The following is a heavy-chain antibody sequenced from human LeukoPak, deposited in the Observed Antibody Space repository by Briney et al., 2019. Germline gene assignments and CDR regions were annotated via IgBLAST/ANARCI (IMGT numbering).Heavy chain of an antibody. CDR3: AREWQGGIAAAGTRIEGDY. V-gene: IGHV3-7*01. CDR2: IKQDGSEK. J-gene: IGHJ4*02. Sequence: GGSLRLSCAVSGFSVSGYWMTWVRQAPGKGLEWVANIKQDGSEKNYVDSVKGRFTVSRDNAENSLFLQMDSLRVEDTAVYYCAREWQGGIAAAGTRIEGDYWGQGTLVAVSS. CDR1: GFSVSGYW. D-gene: IGHD6-13*01.